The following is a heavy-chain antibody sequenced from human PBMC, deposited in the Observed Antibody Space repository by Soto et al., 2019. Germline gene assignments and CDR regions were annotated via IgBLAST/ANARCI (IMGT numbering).Heavy chain of an antibody. CDR3: AKDPPNCSGGSCYFHNWFDP. CDR1: GFPFCSYA. J-gene: IGHJ5*02. V-gene: IGHV3-23*01. Sequence: PLGSLRLSCSASGFPFCSYAMSWVRPAPGKGLEWVSAISGSGGSTYYADSVKGRFTISRDNSKNTLYLQMNSLRAEDTAVYYCAKDPPNCSGGSCYFHNWFDPWGQGTLVTVSS. D-gene: IGHD2-15*01. CDR2: ISGSGGST.